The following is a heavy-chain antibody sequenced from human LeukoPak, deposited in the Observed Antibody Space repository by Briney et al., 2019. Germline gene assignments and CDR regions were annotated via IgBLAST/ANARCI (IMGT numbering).Heavy chain of an antibody. CDR2: ISYDGSNK. CDR1: GFTFSSYA. D-gene: IGHD5-24*01. CDR3: ARDTAVATISPIDY. V-gene: IGHV3-30*04. J-gene: IGHJ4*02. Sequence: GGSLRLSCAASGFTFSSYAMHWVRQAPGKGLEWVAVISYDGSNKYYADSVKGRFTISRDNSKNTLYLQMNSLRAEDTAVYYCARDTAVATISPIDYWGQGTLVTVSS.